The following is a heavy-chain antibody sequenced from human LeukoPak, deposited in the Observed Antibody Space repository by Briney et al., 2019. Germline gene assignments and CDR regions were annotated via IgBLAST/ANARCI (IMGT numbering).Heavy chain of an antibody. Sequence: GGSLRLSCAASGFTFSSYWMSWVRQAPGKGLEWVANIKQDGREKYYVDSMKGRFTISRDNAKNSLYLQMNSLRAEDTAVYYCAREENYDFWTGYYWDTRYYYYMDVWGKGTTVTVSS. V-gene: IGHV3-7*01. CDR2: IKQDGREK. CDR1: GFTFSSYW. CDR3: AREENYDFWTGYYWDTRYYYYMDV. D-gene: IGHD3-3*01. J-gene: IGHJ6*03.